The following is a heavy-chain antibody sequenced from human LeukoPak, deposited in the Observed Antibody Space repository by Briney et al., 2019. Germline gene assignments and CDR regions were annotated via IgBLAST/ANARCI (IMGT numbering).Heavy chain of an antibody. D-gene: IGHD5-18*01. CDR2: ISYDGSNK. V-gene: IGHV3-30-3*01. Sequence: GGSLRLSCVASGFTFSSYVMHWVRQAPGKGLEWVAVISYDGSNKYYADSVKGRFTIPRDNSKNTLYLQMNSLRAEDTAVYYCARPAGGYSFGSPVDYWGQGTLVTVSS. CDR1: GFTFSSYV. J-gene: IGHJ4*02. CDR3: ARPAGGYSFGSPVDY.